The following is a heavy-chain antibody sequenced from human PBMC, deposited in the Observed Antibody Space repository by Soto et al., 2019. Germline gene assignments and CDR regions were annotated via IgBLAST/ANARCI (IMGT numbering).Heavy chain of an antibody. CDR3: AREPPTYYYDSSGYPYYFDY. CDR1: GFTFSSYS. J-gene: IGHJ4*02. Sequence: GGSLRLSCAASGFTFSSYSMNWVRQAPGKGLEWASYISSSSSTIYYADSVKGRFTISRDNAKNSLYLQMNSLRDEDTAVYYCAREPPTYYYDSSGYPYYFDYWGQGTLVTVSS. CDR2: ISSSSSTI. D-gene: IGHD3-22*01. V-gene: IGHV3-48*02.